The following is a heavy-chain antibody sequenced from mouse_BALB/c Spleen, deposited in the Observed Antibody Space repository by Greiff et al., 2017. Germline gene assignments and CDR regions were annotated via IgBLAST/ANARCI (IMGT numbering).Heavy chain of an antibody. CDR2: INPSTGYT. CDR3: APNYYGSSSWFAY. V-gene: IGHV1-7*01. J-gene: IGHJ3*01. CDR1: GYTFTSYW. D-gene: IGHD1-1*01. Sequence: VQLQESGAELAKPGASVKMSCKASGYTFTSYWMHWVKQRPGQGLEWIGYINPSTGYTEYNQKFKDKATLTADKSSSTAYMQLSSLTSEDSAVYYCAPNYYGSSSWFAYWGQGTLVTVSA.